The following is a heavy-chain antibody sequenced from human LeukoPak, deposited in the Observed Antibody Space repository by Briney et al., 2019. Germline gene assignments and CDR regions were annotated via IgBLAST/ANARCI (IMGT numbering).Heavy chain of an antibody. CDR1: GFTFSSYA. CDR2: ISGSGGST. J-gene: IGHJ6*03. V-gene: IGHV3-23*01. D-gene: IGHD2-2*02. Sequence: GGSLRLSCATSGFTFSSYAMSWVRQAPGKGLEWVSAISGSGGSTYYADSVKGRFTISRDNSKNTLYLQMNSLRAEDTAVYYCAKTGYCSSTSCYTGYYYYYMDVWGKGTTVTVSS. CDR3: AKTGYCSSTSCYTGYYYYYMDV.